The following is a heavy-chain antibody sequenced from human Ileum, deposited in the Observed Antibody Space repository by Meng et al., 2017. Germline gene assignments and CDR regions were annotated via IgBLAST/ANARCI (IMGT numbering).Heavy chain of an antibody. CDR1: GFTFRSYG. D-gene: IGHD6-19*01. J-gene: IGHJ5*02. Sequence: GGSLRLSCAASGFTFRSYGMHWVRQAPGKGLEWVAFIWHDGSKTYYADFVKGRFTIFRDNSKSTLYLQLNSLRAEDTSLYYCARGHTYRSSSQGFDPWGQGALVTVSS. V-gene: IGHV3-30*02. CDR3: ARGHTYRSSSQGFDP. CDR2: IWHDGSKT.